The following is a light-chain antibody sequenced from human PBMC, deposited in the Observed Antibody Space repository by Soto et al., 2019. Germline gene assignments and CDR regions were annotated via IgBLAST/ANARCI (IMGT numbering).Light chain of an antibody. Sequence: QSVLTQPASVSGSPGQSITTSCTGTSSDVGGYNYVSWYQHHPGKAPKLMIYDVSNRPSGVSNRFSGSKSGNTASLIISGLQAEDEADYYCSSYTSSSPLSTYVFGTGTKLTVL. V-gene: IGLV2-14*03. CDR3: SSYTSSSPLSTYV. CDR1: SSDVGGYNY. CDR2: DVS. J-gene: IGLJ1*01.